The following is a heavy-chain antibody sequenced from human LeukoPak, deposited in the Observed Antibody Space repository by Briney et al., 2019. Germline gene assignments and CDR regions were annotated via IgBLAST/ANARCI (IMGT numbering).Heavy chain of an antibody. CDR1: GGSISSGGYY. D-gene: IGHD3-22*01. CDR2: IYYSGST. J-gene: IGHJ5*02. Sequence: PSETLSLTCTVSGGSISSGGYYWSWIRQHPGKGLEWIGYIYYSGSTYYNPSLKSRVTISVDKSKNQFSLKLSSVTAADTAVYYCAGDSYSSGYYYGLRNWFDPWGQGTLVTVSS. CDR3: AGDSYSSGYYYGLRNWFDP. V-gene: IGHV4-31*03.